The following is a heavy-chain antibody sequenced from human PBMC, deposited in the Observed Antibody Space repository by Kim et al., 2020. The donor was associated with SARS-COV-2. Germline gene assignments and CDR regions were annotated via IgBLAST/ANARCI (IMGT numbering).Heavy chain of an antibody. J-gene: IGHJ5*02. D-gene: IGHD2-15*01. V-gene: IGHV1-8*01. Sequence: FQGRVTMTRNTSISTAYMELSSLRSEDTAVYYCARGSCSGGSCYQEWFDPWGQGTLVTVSS. CDR3: ARGSCSGGSCYQEWFDP.